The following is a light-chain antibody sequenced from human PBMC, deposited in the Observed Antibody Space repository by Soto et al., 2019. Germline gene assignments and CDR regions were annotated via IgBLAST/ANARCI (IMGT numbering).Light chain of an antibody. Sequence: DIQMTQSPSTLSASVGDRVTISCRASQTISNWLAWYQQKPGKAPKLLIYDASSLESGVPSRFSGSGYGTDFTLTISSLQPEDFATYYCQQVNSYPLTFGGGTKVDIK. V-gene: IGKV1-5*01. CDR2: DAS. CDR1: QTISNW. J-gene: IGKJ4*01. CDR3: QQVNSYPLT.